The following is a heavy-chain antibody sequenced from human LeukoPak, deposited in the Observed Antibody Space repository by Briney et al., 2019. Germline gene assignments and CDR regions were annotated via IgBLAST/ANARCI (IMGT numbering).Heavy chain of an antibody. Sequence: PGGSLRLSCAASGFTFSSYAMSWVRQAPGKGLEWVANIKQNGSDRYYVDSVKGRFSISRDNAKNSLYLQMNSLRAEDTAVYYCAREGCRGSSCHPEPYGTGDYYLYYFDYWGQGSLVTVSS. J-gene: IGHJ4*02. V-gene: IGHV3-7*01. CDR1: GFTFSSYA. CDR3: AREGCRGSSCHPEPYGTGDYYLYYFDY. D-gene: IGHD3-22*01. CDR2: IKQNGSDR.